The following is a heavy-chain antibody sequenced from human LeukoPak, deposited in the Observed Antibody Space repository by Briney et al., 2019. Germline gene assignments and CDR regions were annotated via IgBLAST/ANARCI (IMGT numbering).Heavy chain of an antibody. V-gene: IGHV3-48*03. Sequence: GGSLRLSCAASGFTFSSYEMNWVRQAPGKGLEWVSYIDSSGSTIHYADSVKGRFTISRDNAKNSLYLQMNSLRAEDTAVYYCARTKEMATISYFDSWGQGTLVTVSS. CDR3: ARTKEMATISYFDS. J-gene: IGHJ4*02. D-gene: IGHD5-24*01. CDR1: GFTFSSYE. CDR2: IDSSGSTI.